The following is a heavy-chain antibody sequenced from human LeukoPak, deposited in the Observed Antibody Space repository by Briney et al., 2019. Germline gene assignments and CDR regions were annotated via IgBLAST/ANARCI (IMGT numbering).Heavy chain of an antibody. CDR3: ARDSLSGRPNL. CDR1: GFTFDDYA. D-gene: IGHD6-19*01. J-gene: IGHJ4*02. CDR2: ISWNSGSI. V-gene: IGHV3-9*01. Sequence: GGSLRLSCAASGFTFDDYAMHWVRQAPGKGLEWVSGISWNSGSIGYADSVKGRFAISRDNAKNSLYLQMNSLRAEDTAVYYCARDSLSGRPNLWGQGTLVTVSS.